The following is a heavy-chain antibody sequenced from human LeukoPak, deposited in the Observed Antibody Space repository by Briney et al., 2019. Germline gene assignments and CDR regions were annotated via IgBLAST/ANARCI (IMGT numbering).Heavy chain of an antibody. Sequence: SETLSLTCAVYGGSFSGYYWSWIRQPPGKGLEWIGEINHSGSTNYNPSLKSRVTISVDTSKNQFSLKLSSVTAADTAVYYCARGRGRLHGALDIWGQGTMVTVSS. CDR3: ARGRGRLHGALDI. V-gene: IGHV4-34*01. D-gene: IGHD6-25*01. CDR2: INHSGST. CDR1: GGSFSGYY. J-gene: IGHJ3*02.